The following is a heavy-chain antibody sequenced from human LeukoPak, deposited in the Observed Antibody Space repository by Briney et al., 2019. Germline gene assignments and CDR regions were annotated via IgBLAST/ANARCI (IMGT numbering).Heavy chain of an antibody. V-gene: IGHV4-61*02. CDR2: IYTSGST. D-gene: IGHD3-16*01. CDR3: ARWGAGDY. CDR1: GGSISSGSYY. Sequence: SETLSLTCTVSGGSISSGSYYWSWSRQPAGKGLEWIGRIYTSGSTNYNPSLKSRVTISVDTSKNQFSLKLSSVTAADTAVYYCARWGAGDYWGQGTLVTVSS. J-gene: IGHJ4*02.